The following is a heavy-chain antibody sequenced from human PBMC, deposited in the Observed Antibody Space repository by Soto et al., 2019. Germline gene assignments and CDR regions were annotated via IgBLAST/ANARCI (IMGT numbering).Heavy chain of an antibody. D-gene: IGHD3-16*01. CDR1: GGTFSSYA. CDR2: IIPIFGTA. V-gene: IGHV1-69*13. J-gene: IGHJ5*02. Sequence: SVKVSCKASGGTFSSYAISWVRQAPGQGLEWMGGIIPIFGTANYAQKFQGRVTITADESTSTAYMELSSLRSEDTAVYYCATAPLLGGLDRYWFDPWGQGTLVTVS. CDR3: ATAPLLGGLDRYWFDP.